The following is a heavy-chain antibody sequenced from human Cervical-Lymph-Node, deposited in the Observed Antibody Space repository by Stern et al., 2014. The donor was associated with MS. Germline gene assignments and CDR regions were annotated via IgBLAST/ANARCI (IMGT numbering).Heavy chain of an antibody. Sequence: VQLVESGAEVKKPGASVKVSCKASGGTFSSDAISWVRQAPGQGLEWMGAIIPSFGTSSSAQKFQGRVTISADDSTGTAFLELRSLRSEDTAVYYCARSAGYYSGMDVWGQGTAVTVSS. CDR2: IIPSFGTS. CDR1: GGTFSSDA. J-gene: IGHJ6*02. CDR3: ARSAGYYSGMDV. V-gene: IGHV1-69*01.